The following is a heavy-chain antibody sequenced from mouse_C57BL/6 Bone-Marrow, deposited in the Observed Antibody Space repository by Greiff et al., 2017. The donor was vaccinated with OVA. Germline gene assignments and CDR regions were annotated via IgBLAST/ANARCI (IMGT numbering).Heavy chain of an antibody. D-gene: IGHD1-1*01. V-gene: IGHV1-64*01. CDR2: IHPSSGST. CDR3: ARPSFTTVVDY. CDR1: GYTFTSYW. J-gene: IGHJ2*01. Sequence: VQLQQPGAELVKPGASVKLSCKASGYTFTSYWMHWVKQRPGQGLEWIGMIHPSSGSTNYNEKFKSKATLTVDKSSSTAYMQLSSLTSEDSAVYYCARPSFTTVVDYWGQGTTLTVSS.